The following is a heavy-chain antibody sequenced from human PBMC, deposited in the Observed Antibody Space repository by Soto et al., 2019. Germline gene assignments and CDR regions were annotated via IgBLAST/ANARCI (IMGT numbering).Heavy chain of an antibody. Sequence: HPGGSLRLSCAASGFTFSSYEMNWVRQAPGKGLEWVSYISSSGSTIYYADSVKGRFTISRDNAKNSLYLQMNSLRAEDTAVYYCARGFPGWSVKYFQYWGQGTLVTVSS. V-gene: IGHV3-48*03. CDR2: ISSSGSTI. CDR3: ARGFPGWSVKYFQY. J-gene: IGHJ1*01. D-gene: IGHD6-19*01. CDR1: GFTFSSYE.